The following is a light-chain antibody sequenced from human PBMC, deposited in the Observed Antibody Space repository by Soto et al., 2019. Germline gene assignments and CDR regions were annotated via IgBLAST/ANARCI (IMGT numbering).Light chain of an antibody. CDR1: SSDVGGHNF. CDR2: EVS. Sequence: QSVLTQPPSASGSPGQSVTISCTGSSSDVGGHNFVSWYQQHPGKAPKLIIYEVSKRPAGVPDRFSGSKSGNTASLTVSGLQAEDEADYHCNSHAGSNTMVFGGGTKLTVL. V-gene: IGLV2-8*01. J-gene: IGLJ2*01. CDR3: NSHAGSNTMV.